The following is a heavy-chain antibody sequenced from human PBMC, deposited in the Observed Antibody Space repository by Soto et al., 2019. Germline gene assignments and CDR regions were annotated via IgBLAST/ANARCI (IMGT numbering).Heavy chain of an antibody. CDR2: IYTSGST. CDR3: AKESVTTDYYYGMDV. CDR1: GCSLRSAGYY. J-gene: IGHJ6*02. V-gene: IGHV4-61*02. Sequence: SETRSLTWPVSGCSLRSAGYYWSWLLPPSGKGLEWLGRIYTSGSTNYNPSLKSRVTISVDTSKNQFSLKLSSVTAADTAVYYCAKESVTTDYYYGMDVWGQGTTVTVSS. D-gene: IGHD4-17*01.